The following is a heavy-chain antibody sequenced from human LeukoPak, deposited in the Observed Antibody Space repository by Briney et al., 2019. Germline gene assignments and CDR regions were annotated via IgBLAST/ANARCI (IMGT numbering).Heavy chain of an antibody. J-gene: IGHJ4*02. D-gene: IGHD3-10*01. CDR3: ARDDYGSGSWNDY. CDR1: GFTFSTYS. Sequence: GGSQRLSCAVSGFTFSTYSMNWVRQAPGKGLEWISYISSSSNIIYYADSVKGRFTISRDNAQNSLYLQMNSLRAEDTALYYCARDDYGSGSWNDYWGQGTLVTVSS. V-gene: IGHV3-48*01. CDR2: ISSSSNII.